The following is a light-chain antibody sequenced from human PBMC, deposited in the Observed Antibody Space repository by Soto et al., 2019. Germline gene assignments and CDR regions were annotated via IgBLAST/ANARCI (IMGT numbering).Light chain of an antibody. CDR3: QQYNGYSWT. V-gene: IGKV1-5*01. CDR2: DAS. J-gene: IGKJ2*02. Sequence: DIQMTQSPSTLSASVGDRVTITCRASQTISNWLDWYQQKPGKAPKLLIYDASSLEGRVPSRFSGSGSGTEFTLTISSLQPDDFATYYCQQYNGYSWTFGQGTKLEIK. CDR1: QTISNW.